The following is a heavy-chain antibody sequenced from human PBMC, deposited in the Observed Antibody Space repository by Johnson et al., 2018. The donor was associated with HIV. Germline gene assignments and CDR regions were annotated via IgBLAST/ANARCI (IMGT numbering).Heavy chain of an antibody. J-gene: IGHJ3*02. CDR1: GFTFDDYA. V-gene: IGHV3-9*01. CDR3: ASADVFDI. CDR2: LSWNTGSI. Sequence: VQLVESGGGLVQPGRSLRLSCAASGFTFDDYAMHWVRQAPGKGLEWVSGLSWNTGSIGYADSVKGRFTISRDNAKNSLYLQMNSLRVEDTAVYYCASADVFDIWGQGTMVTVSS.